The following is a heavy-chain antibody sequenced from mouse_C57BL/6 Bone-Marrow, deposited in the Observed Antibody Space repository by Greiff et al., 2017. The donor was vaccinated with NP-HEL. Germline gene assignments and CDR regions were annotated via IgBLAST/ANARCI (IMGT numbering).Heavy chain of an antibody. CDR3: ARDLATVGY. D-gene: IGHD1-2*01. V-gene: IGHV5-4*01. Sequence: EVQLQESGGGLVKPGGSLKLSCAASGFTFSSYAMSWVRQTPEKRLEWVATISDGGSYTYYPDNVKGRFTISRDNAKNNLYLQMSHLKSEDTAMYYCARDLATVGYWGQGTTLTVSS. CDR1: GFTFSSYA. J-gene: IGHJ2*01. CDR2: ISDGGSYT.